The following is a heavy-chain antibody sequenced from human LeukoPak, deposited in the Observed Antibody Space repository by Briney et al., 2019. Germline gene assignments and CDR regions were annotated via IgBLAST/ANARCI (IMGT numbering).Heavy chain of an antibody. D-gene: IGHD6-13*01. J-gene: IGHJ3*02. Sequence: GGSLRLSCAASGFTFSDYYMSWIRQAPGKGLEWVSYISSSGSTIYYADSVKGRFTISRDNAKNSLYLQMNSLRAEDTAVYYCARDSEYSSSFAFDIWGQGTMVTVSS. V-gene: IGHV3-11*04. CDR3: ARDSEYSSSFAFDI. CDR1: GFTFSDYY. CDR2: ISSSGSTI.